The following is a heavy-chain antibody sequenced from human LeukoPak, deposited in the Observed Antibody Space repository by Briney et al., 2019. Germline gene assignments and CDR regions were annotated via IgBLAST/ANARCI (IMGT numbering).Heavy chain of an antibody. Sequence: GGSLRLTCAASGFTFSSYAMSWVRQAPGKGLEWVSAISGSGGNTYFADSVKGRFTISRDNAKNSLYLQMNSLRVEDTALYYCARKGLGGELGGFDYWGQGTLVTVSS. D-gene: IGHD1-26*01. CDR3: ARKGLGGELGGFDY. J-gene: IGHJ4*02. CDR1: GFTFSSYA. V-gene: IGHV3-23*01. CDR2: ISGSGGNT.